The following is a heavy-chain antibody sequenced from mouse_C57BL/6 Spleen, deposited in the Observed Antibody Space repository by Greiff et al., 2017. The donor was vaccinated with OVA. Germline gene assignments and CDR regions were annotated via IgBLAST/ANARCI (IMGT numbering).Heavy chain of an antibody. J-gene: IGHJ4*01. Sequence: EVQVVESGGGLVKPGGSLKLSCAASGFTFSDYGMHWVRQAPEKGLEWVAYISSGSSTIYYADTVKGRFTISRDNAKNTLFLQMTSLRSEDTAMYYCARKEAYSNYGYAMDYWGQGTSVTVSS. D-gene: IGHD2-5*01. CDR1: GFTFSDYG. CDR3: ARKEAYSNYGYAMDY. CDR2: ISSGSSTI. V-gene: IGHV5-17*01.